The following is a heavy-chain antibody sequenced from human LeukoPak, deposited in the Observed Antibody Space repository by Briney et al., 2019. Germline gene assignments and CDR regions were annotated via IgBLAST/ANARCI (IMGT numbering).Heavy chain of an antibody. CDR3: AREQSGFIYYYMDV. V-gene: IGHV4-34*01. J-gene: IGHJ6*03. CDR1: GGSFSGYY. CDR2: INHSGST. D-gene: IGHD3-3*01. Sequence: SETLSLTCAVYGGSFSGYYWSWIRQPPGKGLEWIGEINHSGSTNYNPSLKSRVTLSVDTSKNQFSLKLSSVTAADTAVYYCAREQSGFIYYYMDVWGKGTTVTVSS.